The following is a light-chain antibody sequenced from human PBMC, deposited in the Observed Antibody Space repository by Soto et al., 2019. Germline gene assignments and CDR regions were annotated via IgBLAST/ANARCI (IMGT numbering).Light chain of an antibody. CDR1: SSDIGGYNF. CDR3: SSYTSSNILYV. J-gene: IGLJ1*01. V-gene: IGLV2-14*01. CDR2: EVS. Sequence: QSVLTQPASVSGSPGQSITISCTGTSSDIGGYNFVSWYQHHPGKAPKLMIYEVSNRPSGVSNRFSGSKSGNTASLTISGLQAEDEADYYCSSYTSSNILYVFGTGTKLTVL.